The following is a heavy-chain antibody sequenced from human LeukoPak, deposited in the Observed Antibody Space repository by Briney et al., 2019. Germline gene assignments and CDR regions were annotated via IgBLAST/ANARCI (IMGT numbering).Heavy chain of an antibody. CDR1: GYTFTSYD. CDR3: AKAGGSSWSGDAFDI. Sequence: GASVKVSCKASGYTFTSYDINWVRQATGQGLEWMGWMNPNSGNTGYAQKFQGRVTMTRNTSISTAYMELSSLRAEDTALYYCAKAGGSSWSGDAFDIWGQGTMVTVSS. D-gene: IGHD6-13*01. V-gene: IGHV1-8*01. CDR2: MNPNSGNT. J-gene: IGHJ3*02.